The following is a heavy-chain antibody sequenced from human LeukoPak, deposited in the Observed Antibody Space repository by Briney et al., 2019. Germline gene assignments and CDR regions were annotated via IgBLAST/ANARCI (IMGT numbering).Heavy chain of an antibody. J-gene: IGHJ4*02. D-gene: IGHD2-21*02. CDR3: ARDSTVLTALDY. CDR2: ISSTSSYI. V-gene: IGHV3-21*01. Sequence: GGSLRLSCAASGFTFSSYSMNWVRQAPGKGLELVSSISSTSSYIYYADPVKGRFTISRDNAKNSLFLQMNSLRAEDTAVYYCARDSTVLTALDYWGQGTLVTVSS. CDR1: GFTFSSYS.